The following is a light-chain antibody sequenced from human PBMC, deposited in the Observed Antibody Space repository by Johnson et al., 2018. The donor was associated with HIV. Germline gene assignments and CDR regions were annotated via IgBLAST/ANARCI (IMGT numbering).Light chain of an antibody. Sequence: QSVLTQAPSVSAAPGQKVTISCSGSISNIGDNFVSWYRQLPGTAPKLLIYENNKRPSGIPDRFSGSKSGTSATLDITGLQTGDEADYYCGTWDSSLSAGVFGTGAKVTVL. CDR2: ENN. J-gene: IGLJ1*01. CDR3: GTWDSSLSAGV. V-gene: IGLV1-51*02. CDR1: ISNIGDNF.